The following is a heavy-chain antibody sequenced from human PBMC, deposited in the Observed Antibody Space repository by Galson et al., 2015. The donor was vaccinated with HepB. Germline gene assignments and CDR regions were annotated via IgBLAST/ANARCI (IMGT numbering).Heavy chain of an antibody. CDR2: IIPILGIA. CDR3: ARRGDTGAFDI. V-gene: IGHV1-69*02. J-gene: IGHJ3*02. CDR1: GGTFSSYT. Sequence: SVKVSCKASGGTFSSYTISWVRQAPGQGLEWMGRIIPILGIANYAQKFQGRVTITADKSMSTAYMELSSLRSEDTAVYYCARRGDTGAFDIWGQGTMVTVSS. D-gene: IGHD3-10*01.